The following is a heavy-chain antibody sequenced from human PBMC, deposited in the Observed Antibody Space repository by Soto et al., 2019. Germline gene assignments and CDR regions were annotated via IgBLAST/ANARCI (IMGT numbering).Heavy chain of an antibody. CDR1: GFTFTKYG. D-gene: IGHD3-3*01. V-gene: IGHV3-23*01. J-gene: IGHJ4*02. CDR3: AKSGQFDS. CDR2: ISDSGSNT. Sequence: EVQLLDSGGGLVQPGGSLRLSCAASGFTFTKYGMSWVRQAPGKGLDWVSSISDSGSNTYYADSVKGRFPISRDNSKNMVYLQLSSLRVEDTAVYHCAKSGQFDSWGQGTLVTVTP.